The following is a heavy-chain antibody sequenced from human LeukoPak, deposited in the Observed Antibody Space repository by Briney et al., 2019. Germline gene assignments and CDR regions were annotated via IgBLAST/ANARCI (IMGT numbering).Heavy chain of an antibody. J-gene: IGHJ4*02. CDR1: GFTFSNYM. CDR2: ISSNGGST. D-gene: IGHD6-13*01. Sequence: GGSLRLSCAASGFTFSNYMMHWVRQAPGKGLEYVSAISSNGGSTYYADSVKGRFTISRDNSKNTLYLQMSSLRAEDTAVYYCVSHPQQLVNWGQGTLVTVSS. V-gene: IGHV3-64D*06. CDR3: VSHPQQLVN.